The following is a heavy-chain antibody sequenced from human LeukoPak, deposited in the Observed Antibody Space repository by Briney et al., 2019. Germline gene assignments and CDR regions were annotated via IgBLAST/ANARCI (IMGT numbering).Heavy chain of an antibody. Sequence: ASVTVSCKASGYTFTSYAMNWVRQAPGQGLEWMGWINTNTGNPTYAQGFTGRFVFSLDTSVSTAYLQISSLKAEDTAVYYCARDTWPVNSYGYVPPYYYYYGMDVWGQGTTVTVSS. V-gene: IGHV7-4-1*02. J-gene: IGHJ6*02. CDR1: GYTFTSYA. D-gene: IGHD5-18*01. CDR3: ARDTWPVNSYGYVPPYYYYYGMDV. CDR2: INTNTGNP.